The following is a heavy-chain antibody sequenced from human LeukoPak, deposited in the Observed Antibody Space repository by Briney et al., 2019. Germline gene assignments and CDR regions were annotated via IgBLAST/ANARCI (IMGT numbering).Heavy chain of an antibody. D-gene: IGHD6-13*01. V-gene: IGHV3-23*01. CDR1: GFTYSSYA. Sequence: SGGSLRLSCAASGFTYSSYAMSGVRQAPGKGLEWVSAISGSGGSTYYADSVKGRFTISRDNSKNTLYLQMNSLRAEDTAVYYCAKVATGYSSSWYPIDPWGQGTLVTVSS. J-gene: IGHJ5*02. CDR2: ISGSGGST. CDR3: AKVATGYSSSWYPIDP.